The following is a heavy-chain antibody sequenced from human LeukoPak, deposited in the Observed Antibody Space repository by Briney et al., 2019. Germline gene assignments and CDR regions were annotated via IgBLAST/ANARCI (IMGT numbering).Heavy chain of an antibody. CDR3: ARRVHSSSWSSYFDY. V-gene: IGHV4-59*01. J-gene: IGHJ4*02. CDR2: IYYSGST. D-gene: IGHD6-13*01. Sequence: SETLSLTCTVSGGSISSYYWGWIRQPPGKGLEWIGYIYYSGSTNYNPSLKSRVTISVDTSKNQFSLELSSVTAADTAVYYCARRVHSSSWSSYFDYWGQGTLVTVSS. CDR1: GGSISSYY.